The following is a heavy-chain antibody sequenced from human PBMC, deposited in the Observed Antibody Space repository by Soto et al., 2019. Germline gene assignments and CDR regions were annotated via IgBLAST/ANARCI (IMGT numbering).Heavy chain of an antibody. CDR2: ISYDGSNK. CDR3: ARDDVSYYYGSGTRGGMDV. V-gene: IGHV3-30-3*01. CDR1: GFTFSSYA. D-gene: IGHD3-10*01. Sequence: QVQLVESGGGVVQPGRSLRLSCAASGFTFSSYAMHWVRQAPGKGLEWVAVISYDGSNKYYADSVKGRFTISRDNSKNTLYLQMHSLRAEDTAVYYCARDDVSYYYGSGTRGGMDVWGQGTTVTVSS. J-gene: IGHJ6*02.